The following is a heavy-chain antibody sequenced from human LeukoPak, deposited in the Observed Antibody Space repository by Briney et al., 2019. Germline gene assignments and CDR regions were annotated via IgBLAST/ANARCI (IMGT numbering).Heavy chain of an antibody. J-gene: IGHJ4*02. D-gene: IGHD3-22*01. CDR1: GFTFSSYW. Sequence: GGSLRLSCAASGFTFSSYWMSWVRQAPGKGLEWVANIKQDGSEKYYVDSVKGRFTISRDNAKNSLYLQMNSLRAEDTAVYYCARDRRFNYYDSSGHDYWGQGTLVTVSS. CDR3: ARDRRFNYYDSSGHDY. CDR2: IKQDGSEK. V-gene: IGHV3-7*01.